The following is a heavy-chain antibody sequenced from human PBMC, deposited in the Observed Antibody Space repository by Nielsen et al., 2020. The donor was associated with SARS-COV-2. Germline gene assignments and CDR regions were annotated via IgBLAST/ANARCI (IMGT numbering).Heavy chain of an antibody. D-gene: IGHD2-2*01. CDR2: ISSSSSYI. J-gene: IGHJ4*02. CDR1: GFTFSSYS. V-gene: IGHV3-21*01. Sequence: GGSLRLSCAASGFTFSSYSMNWVRQAPGKGLEWVSSISSSSSYIYYADSVKGRFTISRDHAKNSLYLQMNSLRAEDTAVYYCAAPRYCSSTSCQDFDYWGQGTLVTVSS. CDR3: AAPRYCSSTSCQDFDY.